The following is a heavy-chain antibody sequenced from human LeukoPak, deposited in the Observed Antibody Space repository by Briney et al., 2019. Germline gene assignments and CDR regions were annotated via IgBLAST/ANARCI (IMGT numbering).Heavy chain of an antibody. Sequence: PGGALRLSCAASGFTFSTYWMHWVRQAPGKGLVWVSRINFYEWKNYADSVKGRFTISRDNAKNTVSLQMNCLRPEDTGVYYCGIAPSEIGGYYPEYFRHWGQGTLLT. CDR2: INFYEWK. D-gene: IGHD3-22*01. V-gene: IGHV3-74*01. CDR1: GFTFSTYW. CDR3: GIAPSEIGGYYPEYFRH. J-gene: IGHJ1*01.